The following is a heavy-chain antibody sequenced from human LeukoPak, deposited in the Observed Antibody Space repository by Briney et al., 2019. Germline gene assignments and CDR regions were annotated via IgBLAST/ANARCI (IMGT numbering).Heavy chain of an antibody. J-gene: IGHJ5*02. D-gene: IGHD2-15*01. Sequence: SETLSLTCTVSGGSISSGGYYWSWIRQHPGKGLEWIGYIYYSGSTYYNPSLKSRVTISVDTSKNQFSLKLSSVTAADTAVYYCARETYCSGGSCYSGEYNWFDPCGQGTLVTVSS. CDR3: ARETYCSGGSCYSGEYNWFDP. V-gene: IGHV4-31*03. CDR1: GGSISSGGYY. CDR2: IYYSGST.